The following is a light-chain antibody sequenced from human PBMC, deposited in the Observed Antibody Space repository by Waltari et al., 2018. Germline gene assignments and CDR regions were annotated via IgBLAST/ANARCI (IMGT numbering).Light chain of an antibody. J-gene: IGKJ3*01. Sequence: DIQMTQSPSTVSASVGDRVTITCRASQSSSRWLAWYQQKPGKAPKLLIHKASSLQSGVPSRFSGSGSGTEFTLNITSLQPDDFATYYCQHYNSFSALFTFGPGTQVDIK. CDR3: QHYNSFSALFT. CDR2: KAS. V-gene: IGKV1-5*03. CDR1: QSSSRW.